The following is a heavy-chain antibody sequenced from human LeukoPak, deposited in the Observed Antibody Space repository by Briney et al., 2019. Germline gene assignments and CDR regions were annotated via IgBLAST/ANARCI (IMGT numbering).Heavy chain of an antibody. CDR2: IKQDGSEK. D-gene: IGHD2-2*02. J-gene: IGHJ4*02. V-gene: IGHV3-7*01. CDR1: GFTFSSYW. CDR3: AREGGVVEVPAAIRGDYFDY. Sequence: GGSLRLSCAASGFTFSSYWMSWVRQAPGKGLEWVANIKQDGSEKYYVDSVKGRFTISRDNAKNSLYLQMNSLRAEDTAVYYCAREGGVVEVPAAIRGDYFDYWGQGTLVTVSS.